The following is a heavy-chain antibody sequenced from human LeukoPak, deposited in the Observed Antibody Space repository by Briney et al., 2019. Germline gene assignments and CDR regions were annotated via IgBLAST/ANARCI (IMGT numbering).Heavy chain of an antibody. CDR3: AKWGDYDVLTGYYDPDY. V-gene: IGHV3-23*01. CDR2: ITGSGGGT. Sequence: QPGASLRLSCAASGFTFSNYAMSWVRQAPGKGLEWVSAITGSGGGTYYADSVKGRFTISRDNSKNTLYLQINSLRAEDTAVYYCAKWGDYDVLTGYYDPDYWGQGTLVTVSS. D-gene: IGHD3-9*01. J-gene: IGHJ4*02. CDR1: GFTFSNYA.